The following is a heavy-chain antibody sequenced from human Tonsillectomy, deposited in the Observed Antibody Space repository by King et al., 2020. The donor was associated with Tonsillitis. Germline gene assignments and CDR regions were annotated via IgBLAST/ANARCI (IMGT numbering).Heavy chain of an antibody. CDR1: GFTFSDYY. CDR3: ARGRYNWNNWFDP. CDR2: ISSSGSTI. J-gene: IGHJ5*02. D-gene: IGHD1-20*01. V-gene: IGHV3-11*01. Sequence: VQLVESGGGLVKPGGSLRLSCAASGFTFSDYYMTWIRQAPGKGLEWVSYISSSGSTIYDADSVKGRFTISRDNAKNSVYLQMNSLRAEDTAVYYCARGRYNWNNWFDPWGQGTLVTVSS.